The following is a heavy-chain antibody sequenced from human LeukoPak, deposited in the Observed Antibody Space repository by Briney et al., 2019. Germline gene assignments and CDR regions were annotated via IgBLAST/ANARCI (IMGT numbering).Heavy chain of an antibody. CDR1: GGSFSGYY. V-gene: IGHV4-34*01. Sequence: SETLSLTCAVYGGSFSGYYWSWIRQPPGKGLEWIGEINHSGSTNYNPSLKSRVTISVDTSKNQFSLKLRSVTAADTAVYYCARGWGQQQRYYYGMDVWGQGTTVTVSS. J-gene: IGHJ6*02. D-gene: IGHD6-13*01. CDR3: ARGWGQQQRYYYGMDV. CDR2: INHSGST.